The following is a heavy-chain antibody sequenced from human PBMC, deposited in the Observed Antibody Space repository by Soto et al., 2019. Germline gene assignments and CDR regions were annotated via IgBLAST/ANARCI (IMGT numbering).Heavy chain of an antibody. J-gene: IGHJ3*02. CDR3: AKSTDGWFSAFEI. V-gene: IGHV3-23*01. D-gene: IGHD6-19*01. CDR2: ISGSGTTA. CDR1: GFVFSSYA. Sequence: EVQLLESGGGLVQPGGSLRLSCAASGFVFSSYAMSWVRQAPGKGLEWVSAISGSGTTAYYADSVKGRFLFSRDNPKNTMLLQMNSLRAEDTAVYFCAKSTDGWFSAFEIWGLGTVVTVSS.